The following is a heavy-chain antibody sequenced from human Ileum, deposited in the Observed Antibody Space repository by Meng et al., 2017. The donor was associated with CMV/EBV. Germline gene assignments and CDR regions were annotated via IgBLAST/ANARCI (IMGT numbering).Heavy chain of an antibody. CDR2: IRYDGSNK. D-gene: IGHD1-26*01. J-gene: IGHJ3*02. Sequence: GGSLRLSCAASGFTFSSYGMHWVRQAPGKGLEWVAFIRYDGSNKYYADSVKGRFTISRDNSKNTLYLQMNSLRAEDTAVYYCVKENGQWELLPRAAFDIWGQGTMVTVSS. V-gene: IGHV3-30*02. CDR3: VKENGQWELLPRAAFDI. CDR1: GFTFSSYG.